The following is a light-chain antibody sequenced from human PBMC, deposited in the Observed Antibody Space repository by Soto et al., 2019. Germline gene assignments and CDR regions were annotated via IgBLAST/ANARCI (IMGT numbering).Light chain of an antibody. CDR2: KAS. CDR3: KQSFT. Sequence: DIQMTQSPSTLSASVGDRVTITCRASQSISSWLAWYQQKPGKAPKLLIYKASSLESGVPSRFSGSGSGTEFTLTISSLKLDDFEPYYAKQSFTFGPGTKVDIK. CDR1: QSISSW. V-gene: IGKV1-5*03. J-gene: IGKJ3*01.